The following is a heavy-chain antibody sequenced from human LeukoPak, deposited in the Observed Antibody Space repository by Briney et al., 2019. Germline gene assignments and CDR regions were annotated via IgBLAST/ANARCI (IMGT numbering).Heavy chain of an antibody. D-gene: IGHD2-15*01. Sequence: ASVKVSCRASGYTFTSYDTNWVRQATGQGLEWMGWMNPNSGNTGYAQKFQGRVTMTRNTSISTAYMELSSLRSEDTAVYYCARGDCSGGSCYSDYWGQGTLVTVSS. CDR2: MNPNSGNT. CDR1: GYTFTSYD. V-gene: IGHV1-8*01. CDR3: ARGDCSGGSCYSDY. J-gene: IGHJ4*02.